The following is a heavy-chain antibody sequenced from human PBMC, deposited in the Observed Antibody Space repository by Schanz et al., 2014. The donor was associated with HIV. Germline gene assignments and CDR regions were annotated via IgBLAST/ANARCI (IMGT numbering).Heavy chain of an antibody. CDR3: AKTSYGWYFDY. V-gene: IGHV3-23*04. D-gene: IGHD6-19*01. CDR1: GFTFSSYG. Sequence: VQLVESGGGVVQPGRSLRLSCAASGFTFSSYGMHWVRHAPGKGLEWVSGMRGSDDSTFYADSVKGRFTISRDNSKNTLYFQMNSLRAEDTAIYYCAKTSYGWYFDYWGQGTLVTVSS. J-gene: IGHJ4*02. CDR2: MRGSDDST.